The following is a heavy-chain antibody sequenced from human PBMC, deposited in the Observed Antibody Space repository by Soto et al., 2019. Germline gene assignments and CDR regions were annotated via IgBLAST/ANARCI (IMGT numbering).Heavy chain of an antibody. V-gene: IGHV3-48*02. Sequence: EVQLVESGGGLVQPGGSLRLTCVASGFPFSIYSMNWVRQAPGMGLEWSSYITSDTNTIKYADSVKGRFTISRDNAKNLVYLQMNSLRDEDTAVYFCARSVEGHFDYWGQGTVVTVSS. D-gene: IGHD6-19*01. CDR1: GFPFSIYS. CDR2: ITSDTNTI. J-gene: IGHJ4*02. CDR3: ARSVEGHFDY.